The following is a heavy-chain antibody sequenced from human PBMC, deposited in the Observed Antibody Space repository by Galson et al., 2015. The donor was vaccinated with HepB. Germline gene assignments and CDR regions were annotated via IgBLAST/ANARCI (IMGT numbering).Heavy chain of an antibody. J-gene: IGHJ1*01. V-gene: IGHV3-11*05. CDR3: ARGPYFGELTGILVLQH. D-gene: IGHD3-10*01. Sequence: SLRLSCAASGFTFSDYYMNWIRQAPGKGLEWLSYVSSSGIYANYADSVKGRFTISRDNVKNSLFLQLNSLRSDATAVYFCARGPYFGELTGILVLQHWGQGTLVTVSS. CDR2: VSSSGIYA. CDR1: GFTFSDYY.